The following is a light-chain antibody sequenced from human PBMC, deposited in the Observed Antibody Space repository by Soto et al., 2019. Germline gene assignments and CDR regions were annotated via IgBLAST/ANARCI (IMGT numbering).Light chain of an antibody. CDR2: DNN. CDR3: GTWDSSLSADV. Sequence: QSVLTQPPSVSAAPGQKVTISCSGSSSNIGNNYVSWYQQLPRTAPKLLIYDNNKRPPGIPDRFSGSKSGTSATLGITGLQTGDEADYYCGTWDSSLSADVFGTGTKVTVL. CDR1: SSNIGNNY. J-gene: IGLJ1*01. V-gene: IGLV1-51*01.